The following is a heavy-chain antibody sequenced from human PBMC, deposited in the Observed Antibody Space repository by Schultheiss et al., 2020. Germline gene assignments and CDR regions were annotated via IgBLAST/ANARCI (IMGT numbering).Heavy chain of an antibody. CDR3: TRGLPNVLYYFDY. CDR2: IKSKTDGGTT. CDR1: GFTFSNAW. Sequence: GGSLRLSCAASGFTFSNAWMNWVRQAPGKGLEWVGRIKSKTDGGTTDYAAPVKGRFTISRDDSKNTLYLQMNSLKTEDTAVYYCTRGLPNVLYYFDYWGQGTLVTVSS. V-gene: IGHV3-15*07. D-gene: IGHD4-11*01. J-gene: IGHJ4*02.